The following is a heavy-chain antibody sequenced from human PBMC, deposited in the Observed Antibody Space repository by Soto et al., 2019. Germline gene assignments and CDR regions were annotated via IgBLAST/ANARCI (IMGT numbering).Heavy chain of an antibody. Sequence: QVQLVASGGGVVQPGRSLSLSCAASGYSLSGHGLHWVRQAPGGGLEWVAVVTYDDTERHYPGSVKGRFTITRDTSKNTFYLQMDSLRVEDTAIYYCAREKNSGYYRTVDYWGQGTLVIVSS. CDR1: GYSLSGHG. CDR3: AREKNSGYYRTVDY. V-gene: IGHV3-30*03. J-gene: IGHJ4*02. D-gene: IGHD3-10*01. CDR2: VTYDDTER.